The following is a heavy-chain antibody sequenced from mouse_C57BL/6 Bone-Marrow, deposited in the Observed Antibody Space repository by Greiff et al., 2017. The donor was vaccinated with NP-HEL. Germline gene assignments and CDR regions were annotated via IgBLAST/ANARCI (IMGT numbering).Heavy chain of an antibody. CDR2: IYPGSGNT. D-gene: IGHD1-2*01. Sequence: VQGVESGPELVKPGASVKISCKASGYSFTSYYIHWVKQRPGQGLEWIGWIYPGSGNTKYNEKFKGKATLTADTSSSTAYMQLSSLTSEDSAVYYCASITTAPYAMDYWGQGTSVTVSS. CDR1: GYSFTSYY. J-gene: IGHJ4*01. CDR3: ASITTAPYAMDY. V-gene: IGHV1-66*01.